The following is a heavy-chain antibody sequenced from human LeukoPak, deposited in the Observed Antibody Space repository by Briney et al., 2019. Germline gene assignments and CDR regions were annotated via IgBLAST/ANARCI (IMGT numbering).Heavy chain of an antibody. CDR2: IIPIFGTA. V-gene: IGHV1-69*13. CDR1: EATSTSNP. CDR3: ARDLGPENWFDP. Sequence: GASVKSPAKAPEATSTSNPISWGDQPPGQGLNWLGGIIPIFGTANYAQKFQGRVTITADESTSTAYMELSSLRSEDTAVYYCARDLGPENWFDPWGQGTLVTVSS. J-gene: IGHJ5*02.